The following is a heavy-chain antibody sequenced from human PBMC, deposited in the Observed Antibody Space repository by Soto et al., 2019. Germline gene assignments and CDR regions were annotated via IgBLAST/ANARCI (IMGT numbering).Heavy chain of an antibody. Sequence: QVQLQESGPGLVKPSETLSLTCSVSGGSISNHYWSWIRQPPGKGLEWIGYIYYNGNTNYNPSLKGRVAMLVDTYRNQITLKLTTVTAADTAVYYCTRANWYSEYWGQGALVTVS. V-gene: IGHV4-59*11. J-gene: IGHJ4*02. CDR2: IYYNGNT. CDR3: TRANWYSEY. D-gene: IGHD7-27*01. CDR1: GGSISNHY.